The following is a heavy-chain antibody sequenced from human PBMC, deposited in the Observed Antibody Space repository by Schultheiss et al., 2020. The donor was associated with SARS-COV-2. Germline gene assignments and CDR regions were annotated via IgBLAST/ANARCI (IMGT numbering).Heavy chain of an antibody. CDR3: ARVLRGDYYMDV. CDR2: IISDGSST. D-gene: IGHD4-17*01. Sequence: GGSLRLSCAASGFTFQSYAMSWVRQAPGKGLEWVSRIISDGSSTTYVDSVKGRFTISRDNGKNTLYVQMNSLRAEDTAVYYCARVLRGDYYMDVWGKGTTVTVSS. V-gene: IGHV3-74*01. J-gene: IGHJ6*03. CDR1: GFTFQSYA.